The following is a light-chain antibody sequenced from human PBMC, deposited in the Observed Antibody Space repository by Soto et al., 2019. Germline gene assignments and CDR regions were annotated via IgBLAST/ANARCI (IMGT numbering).Light chain of an antibody. J-gene: IGKJ4*01. CDR1: QSVSRY. CDR3: QQRSNWPLT. V-gene: IGKV3-11*01. Sequence: IVLTQSPDTLSLSPGESATLSCRASQSVSRYLAWYQQKPGQTPRLLIYDASNRAAGIPARFSGSGSGTDFTLTISSLEPEDFAVYYCQQRSNWPLTFGGGTKVDVK. CDR2: DAS.